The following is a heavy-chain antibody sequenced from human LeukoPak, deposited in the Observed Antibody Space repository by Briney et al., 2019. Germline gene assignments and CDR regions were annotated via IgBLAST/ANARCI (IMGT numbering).Heavy chain of an antibody. V-gene: IGHV4-59*11. J-gene: IGHJ6*03. Sequence: PSETLSLTCFVSGDSISGHFWSWIRQPPGKGLEWIGFLYDSGNTDYNPSLKSRVTMSIDTSKNQFSLELSSMTAADTAVYFCALVKGYSYGCRGPDYNYYMEAWGKGTTVTVS. CDR1: GDSISGHF. CDR3: ALVKGYSYGCRGPDYNYYMEA. CDR2: LYDSGNT. D-gene: IGHD5-18*01.